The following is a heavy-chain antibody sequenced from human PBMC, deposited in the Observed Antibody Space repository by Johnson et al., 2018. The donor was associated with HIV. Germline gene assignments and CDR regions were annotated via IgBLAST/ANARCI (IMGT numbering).Heavy chain of an antibody. J-gene: IGHJ3*02. V-gene: IGHV3-20*04. D-gene: IGHD2-15*01. CDR3: AGRDLLRAFDI. CDR1: GFTSDDYG. Sequence: VQLVDSGGGLVRPGGSLRLSCAASGFTSDDYGMSWVRQAAGKGLEWVSGISWDGGSTGYADSVQGRFTISRDTANNSLYLQMNSLRAEDTAVYYCAGRDLLRAFDIWGQGTMVTVSS. CDR2: ISWDGGST.